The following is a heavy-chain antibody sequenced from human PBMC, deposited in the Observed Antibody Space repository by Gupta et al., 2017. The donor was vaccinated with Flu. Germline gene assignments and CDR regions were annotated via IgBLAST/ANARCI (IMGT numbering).Heavy chain of an antibody. CDR3: ARVAYCSTTNCFQPFDF. Sequence: PGQGLEWMGRINPNSGGTKYAQQFQDRVTMTRDTSINTAFVELTRLTSDDTAVYYCARVAYCSTTNCFQPFDFWGQGTLVNVSS. CDR2: INPNSGGT. D-gene: IGHD2-2*01. J-gene: IGHJ4*02. V-gene: IGHV1-2*06.